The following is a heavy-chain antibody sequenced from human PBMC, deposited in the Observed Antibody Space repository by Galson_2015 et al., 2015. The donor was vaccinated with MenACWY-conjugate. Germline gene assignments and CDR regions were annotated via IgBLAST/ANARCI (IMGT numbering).Heavy chain of an antibody. Sequence: SLRLSCAASSLTFTSYSMTWVRLPPGKGLEWISYISGSGNTIHYADSVRGRFTVSRDSVKTSLYLTMSSLTADDTAVYFCAGSTTNYYYGLDVWGPGTTVTVSS. CDR3: AGSTTNYYYGLDV. D-gene: IGHD2/OR15-2a*01. V-gene: IGHV3-48*04. CDR2: ISGSGNTI. CDR1: SLTFTSYS. J-gene: IGHJ6*02.